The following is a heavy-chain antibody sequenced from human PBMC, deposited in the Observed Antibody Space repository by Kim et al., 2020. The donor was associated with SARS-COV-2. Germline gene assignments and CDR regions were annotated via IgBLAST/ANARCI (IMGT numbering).Heavy chain of an antibody. J-gene: IGHJ6*02. CDR2: ISYDGSNK. D-gene: IGHD3-10*01. Sequence: GGSLRLSCAASGFTFSSYGMHWVRQAPGKGLEWVAVISYDGSNKYYADSVKGRFTISRDNSKNTLYLQMNSLRAEDTAVYYCAKDLIDRHLNRWFEGHYYYYGMDVWGQGTTVTVSS. CDR1: GFTFSSYG. V-gene: IGHV3-30*18. CDR3: AKDLIDRHLNRWFEGHYYYYGMDV.